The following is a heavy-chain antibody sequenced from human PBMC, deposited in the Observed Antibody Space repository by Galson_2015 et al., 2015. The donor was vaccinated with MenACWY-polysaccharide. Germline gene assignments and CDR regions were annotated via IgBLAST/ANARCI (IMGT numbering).Heavy chain of an antibody. CDR2: LSYDGSNK. V-gene: IGHV3-30*18. CDR3: ANGVAGGAFDY. D-gene: IGHD3-3*01. Sequence: SLRLSCAASGFTFSSYGMHWVRQAPGKGLEWVAVLSYDGSNKYYADSVKGRFTISRDNSKNTLYLQMNSLRAEDTAVYYCANGVAGGAFDYWGQGTLVTVSS. J-gene: IGHJ4*02. CDR1: GFTFSSYG.